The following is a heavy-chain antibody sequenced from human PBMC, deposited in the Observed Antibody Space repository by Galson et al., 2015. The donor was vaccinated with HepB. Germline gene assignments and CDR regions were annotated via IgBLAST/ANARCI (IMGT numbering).Heavy chain of an antibody. V-gene: IGHV3-23*01. CDR2: ISGSGGST. Sequence: SLRLSCAASGFTFSSYAMSWVRQAPGKGLEWVSAISGSGGSTYYADSVKGRFTISRDNSKNTLYLQMNSLRAEDTAVYYCAKDRGYDILTGRGFDPWGQGTLVTVSS. CDR1: GFTFSSYA. D-gene: IGHD3-9*01. J-gene: IGHJ5*02. CDR3: AKDRGYDILTGRGFDP.